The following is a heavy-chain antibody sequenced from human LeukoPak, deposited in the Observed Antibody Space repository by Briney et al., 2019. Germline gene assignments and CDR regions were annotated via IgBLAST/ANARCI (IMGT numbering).Heavy chain of an antibody. Sequence: GGSLRLSCAASGFTFSSYSMNWVRQAPGKGLEWVSSISRSFYIYYADSVKGRFTISRDNAKNSLYLQMNSLRAEDTAVYYCARDWDTSYFDYWGQGTLVTVSS. CDR3: ARDWDTSYFDY. CDR2: ISRSFYI. D-gene: IGHD2-2*01. CDR1: GFTFSSYS. V-gene: IGHV3-21*01. J-gene: IGHJ4*02.